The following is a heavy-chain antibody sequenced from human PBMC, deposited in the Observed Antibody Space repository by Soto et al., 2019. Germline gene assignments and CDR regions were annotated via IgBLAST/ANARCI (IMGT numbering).Heavy chain of an antibody. CDR1: GSTFNNYA. CDR2: ISGRGGST. Sequence: EVQLLESGGGLVQPGGSLRLSCAASGSTFNNYAMSWVRQAPDKGLEWVSAISGRGGSTYYADSVKGRFTISRDNSKNTLFLQMNSLRAEDTAVYYCAKDSTVTTSLYSYYYGLDVWGQGTTVTVSS. V-gene: IGHV3-23*01. D-gene: IGHD4-17*01. J-gene: IGHJ6*02. CDR3: AKDSTVTTSLYSYYYGLDV.